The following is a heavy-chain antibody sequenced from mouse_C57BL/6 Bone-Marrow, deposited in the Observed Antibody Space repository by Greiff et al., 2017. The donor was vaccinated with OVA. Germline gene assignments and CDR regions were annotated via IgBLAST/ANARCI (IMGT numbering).Heavy chain of an antibody. Sequence: QVQLQQPGAELVKPGASVKLSCKASGYTFTSYWMQWVKQRPGQGLEWIGEIDPSDSYTNYNQKFKGKATLTVDTSSSTAYMQLSSLTSEDSAVYYCARVPYLESFDYWGEGTTLTVSS. J-gene: IGHJ2*01. CDR2: IDPSDSYT. CDR3: ARVPYLESFDY. CDR1: GYTFTSYW. V-gene: IGHV1-50*01. D-gene: IGHD2-14*01.